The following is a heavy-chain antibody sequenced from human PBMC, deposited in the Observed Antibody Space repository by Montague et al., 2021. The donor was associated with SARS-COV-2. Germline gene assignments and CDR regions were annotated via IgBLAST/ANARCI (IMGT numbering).Heavy chain of an antibody. CDR3: AREFRIELWQTNWYFGL. V-gene: IGHV4-34*01. Sequence: SETLSLTCGVSGGSFHIFSWGWIRQSPGKGLEWIGEVDHRGNTKYNPSLKTRVTISVDTSKNQFSLNLTSMTAADSAMYYCAREFRIELWQTNWYFGLWGRGTLVTVSS. J-gene: IGHJ2*01. CDR2: VDHRGNT. D-gene: IGHD3-16*01. CDR1: GGSFHIFS.